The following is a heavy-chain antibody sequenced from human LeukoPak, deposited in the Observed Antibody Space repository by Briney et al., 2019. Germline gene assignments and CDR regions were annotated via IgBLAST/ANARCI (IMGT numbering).Heavy chain of an antibody. Sequence: GGSLRLSCAASGFTFSSYAMSWVRQAPGKGREWVSAISGSGGSTYYADSGKGRFTISRDNSKNTLYLQMNSLRAEDTAVYYCAKDSGWDEYYFDYWGQGTLVTVSS. CDR2: ISGSGGST. J-gene: IGHJ4*02. D-gene: IGHD6-19*01. CDR3: AKDSGWDEYYFDY. CDR1: GFTFSSYA. V-gene: IGHV3-23*01.